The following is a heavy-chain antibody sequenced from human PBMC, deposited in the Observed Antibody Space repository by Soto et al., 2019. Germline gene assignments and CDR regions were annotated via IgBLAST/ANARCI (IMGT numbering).Heavy chain of an antibody. Sequence: PSETLSLTCTVSGGSISSYYWSWIRQPPGRGLEWIGYIYYSGSTNYNPSLKSRVTISVDTSKNQFSLKLSSVTAADTAVYYCARKGVAGEYGMDVWGQGTTVTVSS. CDR2: IYYSGST. V-gene: IGHV4-59*12. D-gene: IGHD6-19*01. J-gene: IGHJ6*02. CDR3: ARKGVAGEYGMDV. CDR1: GGSISSYY.